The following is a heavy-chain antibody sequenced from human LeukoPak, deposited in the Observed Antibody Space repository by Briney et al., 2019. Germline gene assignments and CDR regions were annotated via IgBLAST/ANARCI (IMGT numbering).Heavy chain of an antibody. J-gene: IGHJ4*02. CDR2: IKQDGSEK. V-gene: IGHV3-7*01. D-gene: IGHD1-26*01. CDR3: ARDQGRVGQEVGATSGVDYFDY. CDR1: GFTFSSYW. Sequence: GGSLRLSCAASGFTFSSYWMSWVRQAPGKGLEWVANIKQDGSEKYYVDSVKGRFTISRDNAKNSLYLQMNSLRAEDTAVYYCARDQGRVGQEVGATSGVDYFDYWGQGTLVTVSS.